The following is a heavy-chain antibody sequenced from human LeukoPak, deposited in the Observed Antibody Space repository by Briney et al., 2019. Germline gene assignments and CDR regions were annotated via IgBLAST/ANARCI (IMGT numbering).Heavy chain of an antibody. CDR3: ARDTLVYGDSPDVFDI. CDR2: ISGSGGST. Sequence: GGSLRLSCAASGFTFSSYGMSWVRQAPGKGLEWVSAISGSGGSTYYADSVKGRFTISRDNSKNTLYLQMNSLRDEDTAVYYCARDTLVYGDSPDVFDIWGQGTMVTVSS. J-gene: IGHJ3*02. CDR1: GFTFSSYG. D-gene: IGHD4-17*01. V-gene: IGHV3-23*01.